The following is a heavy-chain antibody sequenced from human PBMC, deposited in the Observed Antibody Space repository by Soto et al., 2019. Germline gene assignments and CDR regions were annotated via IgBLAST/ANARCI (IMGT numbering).Heavy chain of an antibody. D-gene: IGHD5-12*01. CDR1: GFSFRDYD. CDR3: ASAYLGGLPRRAEYYYAMDL. CDR2: LGAADDP. Sequence: EVQLVESGGGSVQPGESLRLSCAASGFSFRDYDMHWVRQRTGKGLEWVSGLGAADDPYYIASVKGRFSVTRDNAQNSLYLQMINLRVDGTGVYLRASAYLGGLPRRAEYYYAMDLWWRGTTVTVSS. J-gene: IGHJ6*01. V-gene: IGHV3-13*05.